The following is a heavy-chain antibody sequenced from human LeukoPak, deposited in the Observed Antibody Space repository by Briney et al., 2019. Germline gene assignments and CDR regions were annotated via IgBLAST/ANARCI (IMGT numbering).Heavy chain of an antibody. J-gene: IGHJ5*02. CDR3: ARSFYNTGGWFDP. V-gene: IGHV4-39*01. CDR1: GGSISSSSYY. D-gene: IGHD5-24*01. CDR2: ISYSGST. Sequence: SETLSLTCTVSGGSISSSSYYWGWIRQPPGKGLEWIGSISYSGSTYYNPSLKSRVTISVDTSKNQFSLKLSSVTDADTAMYYCARSFYNTGGWFDPWGQGTLVTVSS.